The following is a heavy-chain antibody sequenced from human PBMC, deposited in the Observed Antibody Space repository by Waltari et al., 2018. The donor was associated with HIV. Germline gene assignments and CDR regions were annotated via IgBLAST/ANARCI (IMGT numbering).Heavy chain of an antibody. J-gene: IGHJ4*02. V-gene: IGHV3-74*01. CDR2: ISGDGTST. D-gene: IGHD1-26*01. CDR1: GFTFSSYW. Sequence: EVQLVESGGGLVQLGGSLRLSCEAYGFTFSSYWLYWVRQGPGKGLVWVSRISGDGTSTTYADSVRGRFTISRDNAKSTLYLQMNRVRAEETAVYYCARSEMGATDYWGQGTLVTVSS. CDR3: ARSEMGATDY.